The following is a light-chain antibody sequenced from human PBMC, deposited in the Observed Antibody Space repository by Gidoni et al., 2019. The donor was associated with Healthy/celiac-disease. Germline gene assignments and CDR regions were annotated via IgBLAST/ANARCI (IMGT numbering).Light chain of an antibody. CDR2: GAS. CDR3: QQYGSSPLT. CDR1: QSVSSSY. V-gene: IGKV3-20*01. Sequence: EIVLTQSPGTLSLSPGVRATLSCRASQSVSSSYLAWYQRKPGQAPRLLIYGASSRATVIPDRFSGSGSGTDFTLTISRLEPEDFAVYYCQQYGSSPLTFGGGTKVEIK. J-gene: IGKJ4*01.